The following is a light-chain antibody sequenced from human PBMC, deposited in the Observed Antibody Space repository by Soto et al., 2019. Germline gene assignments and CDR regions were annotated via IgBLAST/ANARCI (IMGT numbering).Light chain of an antibody. CDR1: QSLSNSY. CDR3: QQYVSSSFT. Sequence: EIVLTQSPGTLSLSPGERASLSCRASQSLSNSYLAWYQQKPGQAPRLLIYGSSYRATGIPDRFSGSGSGTDFTLTISRLEPEEFAVYYCQQYVSSSFTFGPGTKVN. V-gene: IGKV3-20*01. CDR2: GSS. J-gene: IGKJ3*01.